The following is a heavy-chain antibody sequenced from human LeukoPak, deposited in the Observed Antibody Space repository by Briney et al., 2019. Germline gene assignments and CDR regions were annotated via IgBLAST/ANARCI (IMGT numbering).Heavy chain of an antibody. V-gene: IGHV3-23*01. J-gene: IGHJ4*02. Sequence: GASLRLSCAASGFIFRNYAMSWVRQAPGKGLEWVSAITGSGDTTYYADSVKGRFTVSRDNSKNTLYVEMNTLRAEDTAVYYCAKWGDYDILTGYYVSDFWGQGTLVTVSS. D-gene: IGHD3-9*01. CDR3: AKWGDYDILTGYYVSDF. CDR2: ITGSGDTT. CDR1: GFIFRNYA.